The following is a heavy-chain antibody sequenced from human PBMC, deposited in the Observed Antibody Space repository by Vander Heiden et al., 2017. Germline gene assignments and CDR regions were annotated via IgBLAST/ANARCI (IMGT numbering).Heavy chain of an antibody. CDR2: IWYDGSNK. J-gene: IGHJ1*01. CDR1: GFTFSSYG. Sequence: VQLVESGGGVVQPGRSLRLSCAASGFTFSSYGMHWVRQAPGKGLEWVAVIWYDGSNKYYADSVKGRFTISRDNSKNTLYLQMNSLRAEDTAVYYCARDHYYDSSGYYQTGYFQHWGQGTLVTVSS. CDR3: ARDHYYDSSGYYQTGYFQH. V-gene: IGHV3-33*01. D-gene: IGHD3-22*01.